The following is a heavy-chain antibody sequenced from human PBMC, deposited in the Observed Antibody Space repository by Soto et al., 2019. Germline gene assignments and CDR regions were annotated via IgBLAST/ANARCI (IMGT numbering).Heavy chain of an antibody. CDR2: IYCSGST. V-gene: IGHV4-59*01. Sequence: SETLSLTCTVSGGSISSYYWSWIRQPPGKGLEWIGYIYCSGSTNYNPSLKSRVTISVDTSKNQFSLKLSSVTAADTAVYYCARDSHYYYGMDVWGQGTTVTVSS. CDR1: GGSISSYY. J-gene: IGHJ6*02. CDR3: ARDSHYYYGMDV.